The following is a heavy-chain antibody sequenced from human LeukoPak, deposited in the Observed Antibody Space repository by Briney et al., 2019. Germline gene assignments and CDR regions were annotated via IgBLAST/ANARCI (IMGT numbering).Heavy chain of an antibody. CDR3: VREEGYCSSTSCSAPFDY. V-gene: IGHV1-2*02. D-gene: IGHD2-2*01. J-gene: IGHJ4*02. CDR2: IDPNSGGT. Sequence: ASVKVSCKASGYTFTGYYMHWVRRAPGQGLEWMGWIDPNSGGTNYAQKFQGRVTMTRDTSISTAYMELSRLRSDDTAVYYCVREEGYCSSTSCSAPFDYWGQGTLVTVSS. CDR1: GYTFTGYY.